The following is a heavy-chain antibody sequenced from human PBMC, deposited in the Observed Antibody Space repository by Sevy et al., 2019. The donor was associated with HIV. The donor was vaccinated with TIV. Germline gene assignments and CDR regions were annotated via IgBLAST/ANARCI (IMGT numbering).Heavy chain of an antibody. CDR3: ARGGIERAHAFDI. Sequence: GGSLRLSCAASGFTFSRYWMHWVRQAPGKGLVWVSRINNDGSGTIYADSVKGRFTISRDNAKNTLYLQMHSLRAEDTAVYYCARGGIERAHAFDIWGQGTLVTVSS. J-gene: IGHJ3*02. CDR1: GFTFSRYW. CDR2: INNDGSGT. V-gene: IGHV3-74*01. D-gene: IGHD2-15*01.